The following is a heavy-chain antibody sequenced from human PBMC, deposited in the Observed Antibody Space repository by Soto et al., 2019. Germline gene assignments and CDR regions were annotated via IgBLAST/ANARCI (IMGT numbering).Heavy chain of an antibody. J-gene: IGHJ4*02. V-gene: IGHV5-51*01. CDR3: ARRPSHGSGRWHLDY. CDR1: GYSFVLYW. Sequence: GESLKISCKASGYSFVLYWIAWVRQMPEKGLEWMGSIYPGDSETRYSPSFQGQVTISADKSISAAYLQWSSLQVSDSAMYYCARRPSHGSGRWHLDYWGQGTLVTVSS. D-gene: IGHD3-10*01. CDR2: IYPGDSET.